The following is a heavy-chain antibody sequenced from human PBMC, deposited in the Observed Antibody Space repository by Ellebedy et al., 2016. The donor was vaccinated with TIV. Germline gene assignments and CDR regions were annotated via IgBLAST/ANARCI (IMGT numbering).Heavy chain of an antibody. D-gene: IGHD3-3*01. V-gene: IGHV3-30-3*01. CDR1: GFTFSSYA. CDR2: ISYDGSNK. J-gene: IGHJ4*02. CDR3: PRGDSGFLEWLTPPDY. Sequence: PGGSLRLSCAASGFTFSSYAMHWVRQAPGKGLEWVAVISYDGSNKYYADSVKGRFTISRDNSKNTLYLQMNSLRAEDTAVYYCPRGDSGFLEWLTPPDYWGQGTLVTVSS.